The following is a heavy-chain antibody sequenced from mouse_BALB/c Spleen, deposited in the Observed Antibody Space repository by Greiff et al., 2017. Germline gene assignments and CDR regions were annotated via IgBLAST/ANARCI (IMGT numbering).Heavy chain of an antibody. CDR1: GFTFTDYY. CDR2: IRNKANGYTT. V-gene: IGHV7-3*02. D-gene: IGHD2-4*01. J-gene: IGHJ4*01. Sequence: EVKLMESGGGLVQPGGSLRLSCATSGFTFTDYYMSWVRQPPGKALEWLGFIRNKANGYTTEYSASVKGRFTISRDNSQSILYLQMNTLRAEDSATYYCARAMITTGGYAMDYWGQGTSVTVSS. CDR3: ARAMITTGGYAMDY.